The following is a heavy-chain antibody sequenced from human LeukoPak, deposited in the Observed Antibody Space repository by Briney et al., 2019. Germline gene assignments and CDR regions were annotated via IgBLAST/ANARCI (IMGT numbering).Heavy chain of an antibody. CDR1: GGSISSYY. CDR3: ARAALGSNAFDI. J-gene: IGHJ3*02. CDR2: IYYSGST. Sequence: PSETLSLTCTVSGGSISSYYWSWIRQPPGKGLEWIGYIYYSGSTNYNPSLKSRVTISVDTSKNQFSLKLSSVTAADTAVYYCARAALGSNAFDIWGQGTMVTVSS. D-gene: IGHD2-15*01. V-gene: IGHV4-59*01.